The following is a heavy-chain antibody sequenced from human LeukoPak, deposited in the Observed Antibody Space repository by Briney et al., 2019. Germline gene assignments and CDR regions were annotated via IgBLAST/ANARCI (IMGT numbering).Heavy chain of an antibody. CDR3: AKAQGYCRGGTCYSGDY. CDR1: GFTFSSYA. CDR2: ISGSGGST. V-gene: IGHV3-23*01. J-gene: IGHJ4*02. Sequence: GGSLRLSCAASGFTFSSYAMSWVRQTPGKGLEWVSAISGSGGSTYYADSVKGRFTISRDNSKNTLYLQMDSLRAEDTAVYYCAKAQGYCRGGTCYSGDYWGQGTLVTVSS. D-gene: IGHD2-15*01.